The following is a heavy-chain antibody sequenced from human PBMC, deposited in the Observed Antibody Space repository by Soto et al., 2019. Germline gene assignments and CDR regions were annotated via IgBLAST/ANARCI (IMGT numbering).Heavy chain of an antibody. CDR3: ARGIYDTSVGTAFDV. CDR1: GDSVSSDTVV. CDR2: TYYRSKWYN. J-gene: IGHJ3*01. D-gene: IGHD3-22*01. Sequence: SQTLSLTCAISGDSVSSDTVVWNWIKQSPSRGREWLGRTYYRSKWYNEYVLFVKSRITINQDTSKNQYSLQLNSVTPDDTAVYYCARGIYDTSVGTAFDVWGQGTKVTVSS. V-gene: IGHV6-1*01.